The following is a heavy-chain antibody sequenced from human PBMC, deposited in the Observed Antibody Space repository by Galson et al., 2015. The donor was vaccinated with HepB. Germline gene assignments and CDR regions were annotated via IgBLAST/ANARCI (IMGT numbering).Heavy chain of an antibody. D-gene: IGHD3-22*01. CDR1: GGSISSYY. CDR3: ASSKDSSGYYGLDF. CDR2: IYYSGST. Sequence: ETLSLTCTVSGGSISSYYWSWIRQPPGKGLEWIGYIYYSGSTNYNPSLKSRVTISVDTSKNQFSLKLSSVTAADTAVYYCASSKDSSGYYGLDFWGQGTLVTVSS. J-gene: IGHJ4*02. V-gene: IGHV4-59*01.